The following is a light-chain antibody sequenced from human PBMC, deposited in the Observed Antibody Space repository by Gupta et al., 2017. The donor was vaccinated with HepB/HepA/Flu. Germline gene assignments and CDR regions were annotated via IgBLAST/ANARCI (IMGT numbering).Light chain of an antibody. V-gene: IGKV3-11*01. Sequence: ETVLTQSRATLSLSPGERSTLFCRASQSVSSYLAWYQQRPCEAPRLLIYDAAKSATGIPARFSGSGSATDFTLTISSREPEDFAVYYCQQRSCWPPLTFGGGTKVELK. CDR2: DAA. CDR1: QSVSSY. J-gene: IGKJ4*01. CDR3: QQRSCWPPLT.